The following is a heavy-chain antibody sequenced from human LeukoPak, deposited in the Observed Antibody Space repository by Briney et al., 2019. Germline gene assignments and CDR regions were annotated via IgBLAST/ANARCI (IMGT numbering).Heavy chain of an antibody. Sequence: GASVKVSCKASGYTFTSYYIHWVRQAPGQGLEWMGIINPSGGTTSYTQKFQGRVTMTRDTSTSTVYMELSSLRSEDTAVYYCARGGRRDGYTDWGQGTLVTVSS. D-gene: IGHD5-24*01. V-gene: IGHV1-46*01. CDR3: ARGGRRDGYTD. J-gene: IGHJ4*02. CDR1: GYTFTSYY. CDR2: INPSGGTT.